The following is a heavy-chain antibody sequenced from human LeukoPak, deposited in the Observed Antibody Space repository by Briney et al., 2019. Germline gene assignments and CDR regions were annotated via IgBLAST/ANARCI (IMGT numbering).Heavy chain of an antibody. J-gene: IGHJ4*02. CDR3: ARDLPFDY. Sequence: PGGSLRLSCAASEFSVKYNYMTWVRQAPGKGLEWVSLLYSAGSTNYADSVKGRITISRDNAKNSLYLQMNSLRAEDTAVYYCARDLPFDYWGQGTLVTVSS. V-gene: IGHV3-53*01. CDR2: LYSAGST. CDR1: EFSVKYNY.